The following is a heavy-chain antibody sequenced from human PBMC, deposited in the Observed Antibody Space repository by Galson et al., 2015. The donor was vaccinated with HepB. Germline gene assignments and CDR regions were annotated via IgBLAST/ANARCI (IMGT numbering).Heavy chain of an antibody. D-gene: IGHD3-22*01. V-gene: IGHV3-7*03. J-gene: IGHJ3*01. CDR2: LNPDGNAK. Sequence: SLRLSCAASGFTFSDHWMSWVRQTQREGLEWVTNLNPDGNAKYYADSVEGRFTISRDNAKNSLYLQMNRLTDEDTAVYFCVRDALGGYDFWGQGTMVTVSA. CDR1: GFTFSDHW. CDR3: VRDALGGYDF.